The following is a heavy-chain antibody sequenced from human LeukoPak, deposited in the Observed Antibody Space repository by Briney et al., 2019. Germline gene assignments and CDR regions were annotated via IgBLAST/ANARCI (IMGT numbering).Heavy chain of an antibody. V-gene: IGHV4-59*01. D-gene: IGHD3/OR15-3a*01. CDR3: ARQTGSGLFILP. CDR1: GGSISSYY. Sequence: TSETLSLTCTVSGGSISSYYWSWIRQPPGKGLEWIGYIYDSGSTNYNPSLKSRVTISVDTSKNQFSLKLSSVTAADTAVFYCARQTGSGLFILPGGQGTLVTVSS. J-gene: IGHJ4*02. CDR2: IYDSGST.